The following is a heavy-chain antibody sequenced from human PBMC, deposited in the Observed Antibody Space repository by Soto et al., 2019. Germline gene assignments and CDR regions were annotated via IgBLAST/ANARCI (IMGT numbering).Heavy chain of an antibody. Sequence: EVQLVESGGGLVQPGGSLRLSCAASGFTFSSYWMSWVRQAPGKGLEWVANIKQDGSEKYYVDSVKGRFTISRHKAKNSLYLKMNSLRAEDTAVYYCERFYYESRGYLPSTYYYYYGMDVWGPGTTVNVSS. CDR2: IKQDGSEK. V-gene: IGHV3-7*04. D-gene: IGHD3-22*01. CDR1: GFTFSSYW. J-gene: IGHJ6*02. CDR3: ERFYYESRGYLPSTYYYYYGMDV.